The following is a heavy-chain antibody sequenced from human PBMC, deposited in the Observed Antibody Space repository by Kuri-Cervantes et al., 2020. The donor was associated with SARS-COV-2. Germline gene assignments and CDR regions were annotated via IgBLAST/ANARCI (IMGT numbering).Heavy chain of an antibody. CDR1: GFSFSSYG. Sequence: GESLKISCAASGFSFSSYGMSWVRQAPGKGLEWVANIKQDGSEKYYVDSVKGRFTISRDNAKNSLYLQMNSLRAEDTAVYYCANWDIVVVRAWGQGTLVTVSS. CDR3: ANWDIVVVRA. CDR2: IKQDGSEK. D-gene: IGHD2-15*01. J-gene: IGHJ5*02. V-gene: IGHV3-7*01.